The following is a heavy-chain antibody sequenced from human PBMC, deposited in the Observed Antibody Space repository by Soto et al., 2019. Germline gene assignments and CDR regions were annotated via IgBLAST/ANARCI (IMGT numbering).Heavy chain of an antibody. CDR3: ARDAQQRDYFDTIERRDS. D-gene: IGHD3-22*01. CDR2: VYHNRVI. CDR1: GGSISSYVC. V-gene: IGHV4-4*02. Sequence: PSETLSLTCAVSGGSISSYVCWRWVRQPPGKGLQWRGEVYHNRVINYNPSLNSRGTISLDKTTTQHSLRMSTVTAADATVYYLARDAQQRDYFDTIERRDSWGQGTLVTVSS. J-gene: IGHJ4*02.